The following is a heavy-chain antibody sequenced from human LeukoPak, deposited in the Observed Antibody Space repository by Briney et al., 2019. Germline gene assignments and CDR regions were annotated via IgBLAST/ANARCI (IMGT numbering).Heavy chain of an antibody. CDR1: GFTFSNYS. J-gene: IGHJ1*01. V-gene: IGHV3-48*04. CDR3: ARAGIGFPFQH. D-gene: IGHD2-15*01. CDR2: ISSSSSTI. Sequence: PGGSLRLSCAASGFTFSNYSMKWVRQAPGKGLEWVSHISSSSSTIYYADSVKGRFTTSRDNAKNSLYLQMNSLGAEDTAVYYCARAGIGFPFQHWGQGTLVTVSS.